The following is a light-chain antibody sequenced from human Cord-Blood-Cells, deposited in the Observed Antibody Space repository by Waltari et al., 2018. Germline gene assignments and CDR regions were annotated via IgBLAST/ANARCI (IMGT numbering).Light chain of an antibody. J-gene: IGLJ2*01. CDR2: DVS. CDR1: SSDVGGYNY. CDR3: SSYTSSSTLV. Sequence: QSALTQPASVSGSPGQSITISCTGTSSDVGGYNYVSWYQQHPDKAPKLMIYDVSKRPSGVSNRFSGSKSGNTASLTISGLQAEVEADYYCSSYTSSSTLVFGGGTKLTVL. V-gene: IGLV2-14*01.